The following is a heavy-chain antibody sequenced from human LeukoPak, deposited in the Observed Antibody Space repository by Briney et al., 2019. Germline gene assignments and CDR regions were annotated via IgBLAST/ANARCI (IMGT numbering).Heavy chain of an antibody. CDR1: GGSVSSYY. V-gene: IGHV4-59*02. CDR3: ARVYYGSGSYYFDY. Sequence: SETLSLTCTVSGGSVSSYYWSWIRQTPEKGLEWIGYMSYSGRTDYGPSLKSRVTMSVDTSKNQFSLKLSSVTAADTAVYYCARVYYGSGSYYFDYWGQGTLVTVSS. CDR2: MSYSGRT. J-gene: IGHJ4*02. D-gene: IGHD3-10*01.